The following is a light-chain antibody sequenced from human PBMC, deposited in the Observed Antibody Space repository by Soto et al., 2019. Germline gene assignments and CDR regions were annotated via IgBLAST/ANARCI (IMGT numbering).Light chain of an antibody. J-gene: IGKJ1*01. V-gene: IGKV3-20*01. Sequence: EIVLTQSPGTLSLSPGERATLSCRASLSVTSNFIAWYQQKPGQAPRLLLYDASNRATGIPDRFSGSGSGTDFRLTISRLETEDFAVYYCQQYGSSVWTFGQGTKVEIK. CDR1: LSVTSNF. CDR3: QQYGSSVWT. CDR2: DAS.